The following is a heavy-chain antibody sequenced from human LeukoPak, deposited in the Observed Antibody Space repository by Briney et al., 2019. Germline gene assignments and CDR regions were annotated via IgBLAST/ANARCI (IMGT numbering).Heavy chain of an antibody. J-gene: IGHJ3*02. D-gene: IGHD3-10*01. CDR3: ARDGNYYGSGSYDSDDAFDI. Sequence: ASVKVSCKASGCTFTGYYMHWVRQAPGQGLEWMGRINPNSGGTNYAQKFQGRVTMTRDTSISTAYMELSRLRSDDTAVYYCARDGNYYGSGSYDSDDAFDIWGQGTMVTVSS. CDR2: INPNSGGT. CDR1: GCTFTGYY. V-gene: IGHV1-2*06.